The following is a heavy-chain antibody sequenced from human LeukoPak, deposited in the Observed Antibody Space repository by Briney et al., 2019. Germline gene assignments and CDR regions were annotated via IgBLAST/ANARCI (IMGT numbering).Heavy chain of an antibody. Sequence: GRSLRLSCAASGFTLSSYAMSWVRQGPGKGMEWVSAISVSGNTYHAAAVKGRVTISRDSSKNTLYLQINSLRAGDAAVYYCAKAPVTTCSGAYCYPFDYWSEGTLVTVSS. CDR1: GFTLSSYA. D-gene: IGHD2-15*01. CDR2: ISVSGNT. J-gene: IGHJ4*02. CDR3: AKAPVTTCSGAYCYPFDY. V-gene: IGHV3-23*01.